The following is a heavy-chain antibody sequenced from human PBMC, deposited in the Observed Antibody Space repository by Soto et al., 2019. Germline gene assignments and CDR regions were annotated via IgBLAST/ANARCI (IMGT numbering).Heavy chain of an antibody. Sequence: SETLSLTCTVSGGSISSSSYYWGWIRQPPGKGLEWIGSIYYSGSTYYNPSLKSRVTISVDTSKNQFSLKLSSVTAADTAVCYFESLLITFGGVIDLIDFCAQRTLVIVSS. D-gene: IGHD3-16*02. CDR1: GGSISSSSYY. J-gene: IGHJ4*02. CDR2: IYYSGST. CDR3: ESLLITFGGVIDLIDF. V-gene: IGHV4-39*01.